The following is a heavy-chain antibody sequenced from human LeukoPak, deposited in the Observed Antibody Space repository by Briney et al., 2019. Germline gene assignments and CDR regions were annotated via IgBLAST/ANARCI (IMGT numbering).Heavy chain of an antibody. Sequence: PGGSLRLSCAASGFTFSSYSMNWVRQAPGKGLERVSSISSSSSYIYYADSVKGRFTISRDNAKNSLYLQMNSLRAEDTAVYYCARGPSHIRFLEWLPGYNWFDPWGQGTLVTVSS. CDR3: ARGPSHIRFLEWLPGYNWFDP. J-gene: IGHJ5*02. V-gene: IGHV3-21*01. D-gene: IGHD3-3*01. CDR2: ISSSSSYI. CDR1: GFTFSSYS.